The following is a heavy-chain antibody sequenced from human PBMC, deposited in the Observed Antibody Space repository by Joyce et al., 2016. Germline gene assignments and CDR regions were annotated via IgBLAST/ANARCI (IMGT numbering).Heavy chain of an antibody. D-gene: IGHD4-23*01. V-gene: IGHV3-15*01. CDR2: SKSKAAGGTT. J-gene: IGHJ4*02. CDR3: TADLPGGISDYFDY. CDR1: GFTFSNAW. Sequence: EVQVVESGGDLVQPGESLRLSCAASGFTFSNAWMSWVRQAPGKGLEWIARSKSKAAGGTTGYAAPVKARFTISRDDSTNILYLQMNSLKTEDTAVYYCTADLPGGISDYFDYWGQGTLVTVSS.